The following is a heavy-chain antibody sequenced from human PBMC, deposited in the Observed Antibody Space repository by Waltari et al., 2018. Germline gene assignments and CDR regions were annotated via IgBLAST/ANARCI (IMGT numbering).Heavy chain of an antibody. J-gene: IGHJ4*03. Sequence: HVQLQESGTGLVTSSETLSLTCTVAGVSVSGYFWNWNRQAPGKGPEWNGYIRHTGDTKQNPSLKSRVTMSVDTSRNDFSLRLSSVTAADTAVYYCALWESGWRAFRFWGQGTLGTVSS. CDR2: IRHTGDT. D-gene: IGHD6-19*01. V-gene: IGHV4-59*08. CDR3: ALWESGWRAFRF. CDR1: GVSVSGYF.